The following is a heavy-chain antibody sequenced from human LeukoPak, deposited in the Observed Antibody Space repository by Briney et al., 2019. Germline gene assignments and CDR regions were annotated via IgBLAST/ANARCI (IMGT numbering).Heavy chain of an antibody. J-gene: IGHJ4*02. D-gene: IGHD3-3*01. Sequence: AASVKVSCKASGYTFTSYGISWVRQAPGQGLEWMGWISAYNGNTNYAQKLQGRVTMTTDTSTSTAYMELRSLRSDDTAVYYCARGRITIFGVVMDDDYWGQGTLVTVSS. CDR1: GYTFTSYG. CDR2: ISAYNGNT. V-gene: IGHV1-18*01. CDR3: ARGRITIFGVVMDDDY.